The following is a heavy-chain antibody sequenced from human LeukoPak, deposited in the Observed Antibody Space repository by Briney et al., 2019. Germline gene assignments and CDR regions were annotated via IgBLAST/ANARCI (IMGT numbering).Heavy chain of an antibody. CDR3: AKDGGYYDSSGYYYSSYFDY. D-gene: IGHD3-22*01. J-gene: IGHJ4*02. CDR2: ISGSGGST. CDR1: GFTFSSYA. Sequence: GGSLRLSCAASGFTFSSYAMCWVRQAPGKGLEWVSAISGSGGSTYYADSVKGRFTISRDNSKNTLYLQMNSLRAEDTAVYYCAKDGGYYDSSGYYYSSYFDYWGQGTLVTVSS. V-gene: IGHV3-23*01.